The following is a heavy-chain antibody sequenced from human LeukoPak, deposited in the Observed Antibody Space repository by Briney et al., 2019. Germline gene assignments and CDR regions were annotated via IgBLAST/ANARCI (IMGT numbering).Heavy chain of an antibody. V-gene: IGHV3-48*04. CDR3: ARGSGWLFDY. CDR1: GFTFSSYS. Sequence: GGSLRLSCAASGFTFSSYSMTWVRQAPGKGLEWVSYISSSGSTIYYADSVKGRFTISRGNAKNSLYLQMNSLRAEDTAVYYCARGSGWLFDYWGQGTLVTVSS. D-gene: IGHD6-19*01. CDR2: ISSSGSTI. J-gene: IGHJ4*02.